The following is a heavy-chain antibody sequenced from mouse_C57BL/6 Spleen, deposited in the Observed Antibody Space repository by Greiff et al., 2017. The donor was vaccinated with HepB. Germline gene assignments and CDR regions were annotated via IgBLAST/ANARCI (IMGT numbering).Heavy chain of an antibody. D-gene: IGHD3-2*02. CDR3: ARGDSSGTGFAY. CDR2: ISSGSSTI. V-gene: IGHV5-17*01. CDR1: GFTFSDYG. J-gene: IGHJ3*01. Sequence: EVKLVESGGGLVKPGGSLKLSCAASGFTFSDYGMHWVRQAPEKGLEWVAYISSGSSTIYYADTVKGRFTISRDNAKNTLFLQMTSLRSEDTAMYYCARGDSSGTGFAYWGQGTLVTVSA.